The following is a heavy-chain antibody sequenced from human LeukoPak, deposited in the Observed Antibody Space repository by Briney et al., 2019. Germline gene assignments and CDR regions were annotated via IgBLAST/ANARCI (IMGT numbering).Heavy chain of an antibody. V-gene: IGHV3-53*01. D-gene: IGHD1-1*01. CDR3: ARDTTTTGFSWELDY. Sequence: PGGSLRLSWAASGFTVSSNYMSWVRQAPGKGMEWVSVIYSGGSTYYADSVKGRFTISRDNSKNTLYLQMNSLRAEDTAVYYCARDTTTTGFSWELDYWGQGTLVTVSS. J-gene: IGHJ4*02. CDR2: IYSGGST. CDR1: GFTVSSNY.